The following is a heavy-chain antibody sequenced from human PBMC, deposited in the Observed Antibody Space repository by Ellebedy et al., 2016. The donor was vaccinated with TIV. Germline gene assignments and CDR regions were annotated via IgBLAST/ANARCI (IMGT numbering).Heavy chain of an antibody. CDR2: IYDSGNT. V-gene: IGHV4-39*07. D-gene: IGHD3-10*01. CDR3: SINGSVQGVTPPDY. CDR1: GGSISTSSYY. Sequence: MPSETLSLTCTVSGGSISTSSYYWGWIRQPPGQGLEWIGNIYDSGNTYYNPYLRSRVTISVDTSKNQLSPMLRYVTSSDTAVYYCSINGSVQGVTPPDYWGQGTLVTVSS. J-gene: IGHJ4*02.